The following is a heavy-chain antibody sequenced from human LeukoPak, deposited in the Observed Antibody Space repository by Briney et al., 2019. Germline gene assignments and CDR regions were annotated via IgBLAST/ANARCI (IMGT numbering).Heavy chain of an antibody. CDR3: ARDPGGYSYAGD. V-gene: IGHV1-2*02. J-gene: IGHJ4*02. Sequence: ASVKVSCKASGYTFTGYYMHWVRQAPGQGLERMGWINPNSGGTNYAQKFQGRVTMTRDTSISTAYMELSRLRSDDTAVYYCARDPGGYSYAGDWGQGTLVTVSS. CDR2: INPNSGGT. D-gene: IGHD5-18*01. CDR1: GYTFTGYY.